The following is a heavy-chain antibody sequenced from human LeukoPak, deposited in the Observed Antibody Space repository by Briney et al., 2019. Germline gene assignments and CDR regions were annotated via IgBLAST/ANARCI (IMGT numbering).Heavy chain of an antibody. J-gene: IGHJ3*02. CDR1: GLTFSSYE. V-gene: IGHV3-48*03. D-gene: IGHD3-22*01. CDR3: ARDSHKFDSSGYYPDAFDI. Sequence: GGSRRLPCAASGLTFSSYEMNWVRQAPGKGLEWVSYISSSGSSIYYADSVKGRFTISRDNAKKSLYLQMHSLRAEDTAVYYCARDSHKFDSSGYYPDAFDIWGQGTMVTVSS. CDR2: ISSSGSSI.